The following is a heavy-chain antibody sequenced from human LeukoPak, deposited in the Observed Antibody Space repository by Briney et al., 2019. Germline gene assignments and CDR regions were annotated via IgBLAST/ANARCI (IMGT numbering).Heavy chain of an antibody. CDR2: ISSSSSYI. D-gene: IGHD3-3*02. CDR1: GFNFSSYS. V-gene: IGHV3-21*01. J-gene: IGHJ4*02. Sequence: GGSLRLSCAASGFNFSSYSMNWVRQAPGKGLEWVSSISSSSSYIYYADSVKGRFTISRDNAKNSLYLQMNSLRAKDTAVYYCARDRSIIGSGILGVVDYWGQGTLVTVSS. CDR3: ARDRSIIGSGILGVVDY.